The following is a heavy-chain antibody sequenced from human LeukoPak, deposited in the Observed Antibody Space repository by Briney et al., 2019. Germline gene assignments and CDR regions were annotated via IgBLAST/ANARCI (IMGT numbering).Heavy chain of an antibody. CDR1: GFTFSSYA. D-gene: IGHD1-20*01. CDR3: AKDVNWNYVDY. V-gene: IGHV3-30*02. Sequence: GGSLRLSCAASGFTFSSYAMYWVRQAPGKGLEWVAFIRYDGSTKFYADSVKGRFTISRDNSKNTLYLQMSSLGAEDTAVYYCAKDVNWNYVDYWGQGTLVTVSS. J-gene: IGHJ4*02. CDR2: IRYDGSTK.